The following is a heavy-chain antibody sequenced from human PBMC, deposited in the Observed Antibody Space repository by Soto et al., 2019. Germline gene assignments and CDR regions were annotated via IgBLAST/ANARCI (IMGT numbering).Heavy chain of an antibody. CDR3: AREGSHLYSSDLNWFDP. CDR1: GYTFTSYY. CDR2: INPSGGST. V-gene: IGHV1-46*01. D-gene: IGHD6-19*01. J-gene: IGHJ5*02. Sequence: QVQLVQSGAEVKKPGASVKVSCKASGYTFTSYYMHWVRQAPGQGLEWMGIINPSGGSTSYAQKFQGRVTMTRDTSTSTVYMELSSLRSEDTAVYYCAREGSHLYSSDLNWFDPWGQGTLVTVSS.